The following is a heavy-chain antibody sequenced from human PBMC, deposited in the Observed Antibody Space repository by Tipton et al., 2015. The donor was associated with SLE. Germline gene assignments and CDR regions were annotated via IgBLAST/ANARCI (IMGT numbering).Heavy chain of an antibody. J-gene: IGHJ4*02. V-gene: IGHV3-33*06. CDR3: AKALTGWGYFDR. CDR1: GFTFSSYG. CDR2: IWYDGSNK. Sequence: SLRLSCAASGFTFSSYGMHWVRQAPGKGLEWVAVIWYDGSNKYYADSVKGRFTISRDNSKNTLYLEMSSLRAEDTAVYYCAKALTGWGYFDRWGQGTLVTVSS. D-gene: IGHD7-27*01.